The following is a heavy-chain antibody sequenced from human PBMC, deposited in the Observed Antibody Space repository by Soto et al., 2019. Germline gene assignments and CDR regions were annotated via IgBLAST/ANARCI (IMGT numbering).Heavy chain of an antibody. CDR2: IYPGDSDT. D-gene: IGHD3-22*01. Sequence: GEALKISCKGSGYSFTSYWIGWVPQMPGKGLEWMGIIYPGDSDTRYIPSFQGQVTISADKSISTAYLQWSSLKASDIDMYYCARMTYYYSSGYSSPFDYWGQGTLVTVSS. CDR3: ARMTYYYSSGYSSPFDY. J-gene: IGHJ4*02. V-gene: IGHV5-51*01. CDR1: GYSFTSYW.